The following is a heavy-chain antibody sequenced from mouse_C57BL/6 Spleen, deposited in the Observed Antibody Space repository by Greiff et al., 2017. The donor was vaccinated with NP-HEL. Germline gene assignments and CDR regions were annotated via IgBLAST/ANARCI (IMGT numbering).Heavy chain of an antibody. Sequence: QVQLQQPGAELVRPGSSVKLSCKASGYTFTSYWMPWVKQRPIQGLEWIGNIDPSDSETHSNQKFKDKATLTVDKSSSTAYMQLSSLTSEDSAVDYCARLGYYGSRLAWFAYWGQGTLVTVSA. J-gene: IGHJ3*01. V-gene: IGHV1-52*01. D-gene: IGHD1-1*01. CDR2: IDPSDSET. CDR1: GYTFTSYW. CDR3: ARLGYYGSRLAWFAY.